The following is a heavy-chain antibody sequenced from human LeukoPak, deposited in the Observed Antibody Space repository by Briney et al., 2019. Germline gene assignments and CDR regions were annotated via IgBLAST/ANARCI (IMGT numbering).Heavy chain of an antibody. CDR3: ARHSVYGDYEFDY. D-gene: IGHD4-17*01. V-gene: IGHV4-59*08. J-gene: IGHJ4*02. CDR2: IYYSGST. CDR1: GGSISSYY. Sequence: SETLSLTCTASGGSISSYYWSWIRQPPGKGLEWIGYIYYSGSTNYNPSLKSRVTISVDTSKNQFSLKLSSVTAADTAVYYCARHSVYGDYEFDYWGQGTLVTVSS.